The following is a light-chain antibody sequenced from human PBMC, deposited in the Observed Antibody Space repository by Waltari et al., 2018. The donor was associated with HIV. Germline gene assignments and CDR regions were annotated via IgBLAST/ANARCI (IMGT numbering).Light chain of an antibody. J-gene: IGLJ3*02. CDR3: YSAADSDEV. V-gene: IGLV3-27*01. Sequence: SFELTQPSSVSVSPGQTARITCSGDVLAMKYARWFQKKPGQAPLLLIYKDNERPSGIPERFSGSSSGTTVTLTISGAQVEDEADYYCYSAADSDEVFGGGTKLTVL. CDR2: KDN. CDR1: VLAMKY.